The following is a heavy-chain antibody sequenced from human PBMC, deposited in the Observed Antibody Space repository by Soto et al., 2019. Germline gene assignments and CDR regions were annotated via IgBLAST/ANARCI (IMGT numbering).Heavy chain of an antibody. CDR3: AKDIVLMVYAKN. V-gene: IGHV3-23*01. J-gene: IGHJ4*02. D-gene: IGHD2-8*01. CDR1: GFTFSSYA. Sequence: EVQLLESGGGLVQPGGSLRLSCAASGFTFSSYAMSWVRQAPGKGLEWVSAISGSGGSTYYADSVKGRFTICRDNSKNTLYLQMNSLRAEDTAVYYCAKDIVLMVYAKNWGQGTLVTVSS. CDR2: ISGSGGST.